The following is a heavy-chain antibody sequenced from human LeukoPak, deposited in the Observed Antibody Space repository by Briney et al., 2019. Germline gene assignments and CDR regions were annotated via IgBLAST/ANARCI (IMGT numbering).Heavy chain of an antibody. CDR2: ISYSGST. V-gene: IGHV4-31*03. J-gene: IGHJ5*02. D-gene: IGHD5-24*01. CDR3: ASRRDEAWFDP. Sequence: SQTLSLTCSVSGGSISSGGYYWTWIRQHPGKGLEWIGYISYSGSTYYNPSLQSRVTISADTSKNQFSLKLSSVTAADTAVYYCASRRDEAWFDPWGQGTLVTVSS. CDR1: GGSISSGGYY.